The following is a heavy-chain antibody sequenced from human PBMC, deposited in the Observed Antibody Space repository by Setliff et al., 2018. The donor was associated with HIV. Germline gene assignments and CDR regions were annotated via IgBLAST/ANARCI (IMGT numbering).Heavy chain of an antibody. Sequence: PGGSLRLSCAASGFTFSSYSMNWVRQAPGKGLEWVSYISSTSSTTYYANSVKGRFTISRDDAKNSLYLQMNSLRAEDTAVYYCARDLYFYYYMDVWGKGTTVTVSS. CDR3: ARDLYFYYYMDV. V-gene: IGHV3-48*01. J-gene: IGHJ6*03. CDR1: GFTFSSYS. CDR2: ISSTSSTT. D-gene: IGHD3-9*01.